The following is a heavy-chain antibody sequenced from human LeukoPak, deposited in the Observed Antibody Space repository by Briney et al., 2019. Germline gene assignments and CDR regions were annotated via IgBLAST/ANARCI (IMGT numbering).Heavy chain of an antibody. CDR1: GYSFPTYG. D-gene: IGHD7-27*01. Sequence: ASVKVSCKASGYSFPTYGISWVRQAPGQGLEWMGWISNDNGITNYAPQFQGRVTLDTETYTSTAYMELRNLRSDDTAVYFCARGGKSELGTCDFWGQGTLVTVSS. CDR2: ISNDNGIT. V-gene: IGHV1-18*01. J-gene: IGHJ4*02. CDR3: ARGGKSELGTCDF.